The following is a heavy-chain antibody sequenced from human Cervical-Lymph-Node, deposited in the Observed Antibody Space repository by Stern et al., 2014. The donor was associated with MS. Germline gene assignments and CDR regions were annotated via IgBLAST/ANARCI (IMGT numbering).Heavy chain of an antibody. CDR2: VSYDGNSK. CDR3: AKQPGIVGRLDY. D-gene: IGHD1-26*01. J-gene: IGHJ4*02. CDR1: GFTFRYHG. Sequence: VQSGRSLRLSCAASGFTFRYHGIHWVRQAPGQGLEWVAFVSYDGNSKYYRDSVRGRFTISRDNSKNTVYLQMNGLSAEDTAVYYCAKQPGIVGRLDYWGQGTLVTVSS. V-gene: IGHV3-30*18.